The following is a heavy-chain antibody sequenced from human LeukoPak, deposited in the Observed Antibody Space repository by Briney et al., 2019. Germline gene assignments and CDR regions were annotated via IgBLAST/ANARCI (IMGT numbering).Heavy chain of an antibody. J-gene: IGHJ3*02. D-gene: IGHD3-22*01. Sequence: SVKVSCTASGGTFSSYAISWVRQAPGQGLEWMGGIIPIFGTANYAQKFQGRVTITADESTSTAYMELSSLRSEDTAVYYCARDPHYYDSSGYRGYAFDIWGQGTMVTVSS. CDR1: GGTFSSYA. CDR2: IIPIFGTA. CDR3: ARDPHYYDSSGYRGYAFDI. V-gene: IGHV1-69*13.